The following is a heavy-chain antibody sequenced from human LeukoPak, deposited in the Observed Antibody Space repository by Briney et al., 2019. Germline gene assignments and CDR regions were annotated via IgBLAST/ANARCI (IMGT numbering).Heavy chain of an antibody. CDR3: ARTNSAYYYMDV. J-gene: IGHJ6*03. V-gene: IGHV4-38-2*01. CDR1: GYSISSGYY. CDR2: IYHSGST. D-gene: IGHD2/OR15-2a*01. Sequence: SETLSLTCAVSGYSISSGYYWGWIRQPPGKGLEWIGSIYHSGSTYYNPSLKRRVTISVDTSKNQFSLKLSSVTAADTAVYYCARTNSAYYYMDVWGKGTTVTVSS.